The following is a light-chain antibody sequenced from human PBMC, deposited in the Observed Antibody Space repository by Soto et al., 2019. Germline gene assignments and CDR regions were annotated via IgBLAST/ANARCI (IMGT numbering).Light chain of an antibody. V-gene: IGLV4-60*02. CDR1: SGHTTYI. CDR3: ETWDINTHVV. Sequence: QSVLTQSSSASASLGSSVKLTCTLSSGHTTYIIAWHQQQPGKAPRYLMKLETSGSYNKGSGVPDRLSGSSSGADRYLTISNLQFEDEADYYCETWDINTHVVFGGGTKLTVL. CDR2: LETSGSY. J-gene: IGLJ2*01.